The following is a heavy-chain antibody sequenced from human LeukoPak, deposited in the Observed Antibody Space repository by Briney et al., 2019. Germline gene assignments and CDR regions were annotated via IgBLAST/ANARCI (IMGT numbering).Heavy chain of an antibody. J-gene: IGHJ5*02. CDR2: ISGSGGST. D-gene: IGHD1-26*01. Sequence: PGGSLRLSCAASGFTFSSSAMSWVRQAPGKGLEWVSSISGSGGSTYYADSVKGRFTISRDNSKNTVFLQMNSLRAEDTGVYYCANRISGSSSWGQGTLVTVSS. CDR3: ANRISGSSS. V-gene: IGHV3-23*01. CDR1: GFTFSSSA.